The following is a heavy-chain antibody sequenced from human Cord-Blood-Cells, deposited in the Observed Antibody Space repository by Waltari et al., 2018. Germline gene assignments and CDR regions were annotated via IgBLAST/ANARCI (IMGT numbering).Heavy chain of an antibody. D-gene: IGHD3-9*01. Sequence: QVQLQQSGPGLVKPSQTLSLTCAISGDSVSSNRALCNCIPQSPSRGLEWLGRTYYRSKWYNDYAVSVKSRITINPDTSKNQFSLQLNSVTPEDTAVYYCAAQAYYDILTGYYAFDIWGQGTMVTVSS. CDR2: TYYRSKWYN. V-gene: IGHV6-1*01. CDR1: GDSVSSNRAL. CDR3: AAQAYYDILTGYYAFDI. J-gene: IGHJ3*02.